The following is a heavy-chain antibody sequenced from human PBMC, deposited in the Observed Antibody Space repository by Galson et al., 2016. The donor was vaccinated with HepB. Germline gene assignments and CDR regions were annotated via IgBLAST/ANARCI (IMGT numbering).Heavy chain of an antibody. CDR1: GGTFSSYA. CDR2: IIPIFRTT. CDR3: ATDVLGLFDY. D-gene: IGHD3-16*01. J-gene: IGHJ4*02. Sequence: SVKVSCKASGGTFSSYAFSWVRQAPGQGLEWMGGIIPIFRTTDYAQKFRGRVTITADTSTSTAYMELDSLTSEDTAVYFCATDVLGLFDYWGQGTLVTVSS. V-gene: IGHV1-69*06.